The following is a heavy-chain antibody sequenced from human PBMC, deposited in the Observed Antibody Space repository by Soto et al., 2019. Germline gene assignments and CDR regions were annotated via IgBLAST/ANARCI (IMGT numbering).Heavy chain of an antibody. Sequence: ASVKVSCKASGFTFTSSAVQWVRQARGQRLEWMGWISAYNGNTNYAQKLQGRVTMTTDTSTSTAYMELRSLRSDDTAVYYCARVVTASDYKEYYYYYMDVWGKGTTVTVSS. CDR2: ISAYNGNT. J-gene: IGHJ6*03. CDR1: GFTFTSSA. D-gene: IGHD4-17*01. CDR3: ARVVTASDYKEYYYYYMDV. V-gene: IGHV1-18*01.